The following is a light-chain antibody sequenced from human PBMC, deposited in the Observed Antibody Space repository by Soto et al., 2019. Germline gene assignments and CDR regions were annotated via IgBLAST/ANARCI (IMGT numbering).Light chain of an antibody. CDR2: KAS. CDR1: QSISSW. V-gene: IGKV1-5*03. CDR3: QQYNSYSRT. Sequence: DIQRTQSPSSLYASVGDRVTITGRASQSISSWLAWYQQKPGKAPKLLIYKASSLESGVPSRFSGSGSGTEFTLTISSLQPDDFATYYCQQYNSYSRTFGQGTKVDI. J-gene: IGKJ1*01.